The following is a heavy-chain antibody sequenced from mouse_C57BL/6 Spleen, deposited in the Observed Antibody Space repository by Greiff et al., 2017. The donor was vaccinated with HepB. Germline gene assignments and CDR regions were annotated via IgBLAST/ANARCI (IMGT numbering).Heavy chain of an antibody. J-gene: IGHJ2*01. Sequence: QVQLQQPGAELVKPGASVKLSCKASGYTFTSYWMQWVKQRPGQGLEWIGEIDPSDSYTNYNQKFKGKATLTVDTSSSTAYMQLSSLTSEDAAVYYCARSLGRTVFDYWGQGTTLTVSS. CDR3: ARSLGRTVFDY. CDR2: IDPSDSYT. D-gene: IGHD4-1*01. CDR1: GYTFTSYW. V-gene: IGHV1-50*01.